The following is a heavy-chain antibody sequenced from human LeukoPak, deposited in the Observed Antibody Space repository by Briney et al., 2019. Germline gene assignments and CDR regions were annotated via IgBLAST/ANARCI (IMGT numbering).Heavy chain of an antibody. CDR3: ATDPPLSRLGGSLQVDY. CDR1: GYTFTGYY. D-gene: IGHD1-26*01. V-gene: IGHV1-69-2*01. Sequence: GASVRVSCKASGYTFTGYYMHWVQQAPGKGLEWMGLVDPEDGETMYAEKFQGRVTITADTSTDTAYMELSSLRSEDTAVYYCATDPPLSRLGGSLQVDYWGQGTLVTVSS. J-gene: IGHJ4*02. CDR2: VDPEDGET.